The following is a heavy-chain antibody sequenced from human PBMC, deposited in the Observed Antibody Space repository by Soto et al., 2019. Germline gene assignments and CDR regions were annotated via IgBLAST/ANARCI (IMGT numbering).Heavy chain of an antibody. J-gene: IGHJ3*02. CDR1: GYTFTSYD. CDR2: IIPIFGTA. D-gene: IGHD3-10*01. Sequence: SVKVSCKASGYTFTSYDISWVRQAPGQGLEWMGGIIPIFGTANYAQKFQGRVTITADESTSTAYMELSSLRSEDTAVYYCARDASPVGDARGGRGAFDIWGQGTMVTVSS. V-gene: IGHV1-69*13. CDR3: ARDASPVGDARGGRGAFDI.